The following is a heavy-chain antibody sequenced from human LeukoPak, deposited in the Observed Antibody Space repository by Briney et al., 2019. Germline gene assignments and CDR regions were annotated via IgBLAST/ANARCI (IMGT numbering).Heavy chain of an antibody. CDR1: GFTVSSNY. CDR2: IYSGGST. Sequence: GGSLRLSCAASGFTVSSNYMSWVRQAPGKGLEWVSVIYSGGSTYYADSVKGRFTISRDNSKNTLYLQMNSLRAEDTAVYYCARARFRRDGYNYGRDGAFDIWGQGTMVTVSS. D-gene: IGHD5-24*01. J-gene: IGHJ3*02. V-gene: IGHV3-66*01. CDR3: ARARFRRDGYNYGRDGAFDI.